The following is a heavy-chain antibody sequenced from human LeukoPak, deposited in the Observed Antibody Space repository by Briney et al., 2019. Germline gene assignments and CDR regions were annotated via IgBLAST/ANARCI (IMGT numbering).Heavy chain of an antibody. V-gene: IGHV1-8*01. CDR1: GYTFTSYD. CDR3: ARVPVLRYYYYYMDV. Sequence: ASVKVSCKASGYTFTSYDINWVRQATGQGLEWMGWMNPNSGNTGYAQKFQGRVTMTRNTSISTAYMELSSLRSEDTAVYYCARVPVLRYYYYYMDVWGKGTTVTVSS. CDR2: MNPNSGNT. J-gene: IGHJ6*03. D-gene: IGHD5/OR15-5a*01.